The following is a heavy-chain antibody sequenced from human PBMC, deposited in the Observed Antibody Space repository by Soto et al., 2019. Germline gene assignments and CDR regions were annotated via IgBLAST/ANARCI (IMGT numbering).Heavy chain of an antibody. Sequence: SGPTLVNPTQTLTLTCTVSGFSLSTRGMCVSWIRQPPGKALEWLALNDWDNDKYYSTSLRTRLTISKDTSKNQVVLTMTNMDPVDTATYYCARAPAGDCKNGLDVWGQGTTVTVS. CDR2: NDWDNDK. J-gene: IGHJ6*02. D-gene: IGHD2-21*02. V-gene: IGHV2-70*01. CDR1: GFSLSTRGMC. CDR3: ARAPAGDCKNGLDV.